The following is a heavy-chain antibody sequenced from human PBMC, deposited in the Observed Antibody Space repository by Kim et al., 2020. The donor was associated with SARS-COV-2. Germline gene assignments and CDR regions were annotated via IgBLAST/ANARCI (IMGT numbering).Heavy chain of an antibody. V-gene: IGHV4-59*08. CDR1: GGSISSYY. Sequence: SETLSLTCTVSGGSISSYYWSWIRQPPGKGLEWAGSISYSGSNNYNPSLKSRVTISIDTSKNQFSLKLSSVTAAETAVYYCARLASSSPFDAFVIWGQGT. J-gene: IGHJ3*02. D-gene: IGHD6-6*01. CDR2: ISYSGSN. CDR3: ARLASSSPFDAFVI.